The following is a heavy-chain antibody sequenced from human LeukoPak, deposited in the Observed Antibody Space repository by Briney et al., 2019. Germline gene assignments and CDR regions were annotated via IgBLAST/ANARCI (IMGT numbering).Heavy chain of an antibody. Sequence: PSETLSLTCTVSGGSISSSSYYWGWIRQPPGKGLEWIGSIYYSGSTYYNPSLKSRVTISVDTSKNQFSLKLSSVTAADTAVYYCARQGVLDIVVVPAAIDPAFDIWGQGTMVTVSS. CDR2: IYYSGST. J-gene: IGHJ3*02. CDR1: GGSISSSSYY. V-gene: IGHV4-39*01. D-gene: IGHD2-2*02. CDR3: ARQGVLDIVVVPAAIDPAFDI.